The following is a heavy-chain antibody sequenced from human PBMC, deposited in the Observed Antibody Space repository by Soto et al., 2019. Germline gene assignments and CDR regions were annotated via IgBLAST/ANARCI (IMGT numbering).Heavy chain of an antibody. CDR1: GYTFTSYG. CDR3: VKEVRYGAGSYDLDY. CDR2: ISDYNGHT. Sequence: QVQLVQSVAEVKKPGASVKVSCKASGYTFTSYGISWVRQAPGQGLEWMGWISDYNGHTNYAQELQGRDTMTTRPSTSPAYMELRKLRSDDTAVYSCVKEVRYGAGSYDLDYWGQGTLVTVSS. V-gene: IGHV1-18*01. J-gene: IGHJ4*02. D-gene: IGHD3-10*01.